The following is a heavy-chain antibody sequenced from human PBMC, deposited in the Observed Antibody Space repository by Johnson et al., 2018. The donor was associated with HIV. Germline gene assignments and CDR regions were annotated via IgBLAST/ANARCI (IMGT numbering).Heavy chain of an antibody. V-gene: IGHV3-66*04. Sequence: VQLVESGGGVVQPGGSLRLSCAASGFTVSSNYMSWVRQAPGKGLEWVSVIYSGGSTYYADSVQGRFTISRDNSKNTLYLQMNSLRAEDTAVYYCAKRPIMIAFGEINGFDIWGQGTTVTVSS. CDR1: GFTVSSNY. D-gene: IGHD3-16*01. CDR2: IYSGGST. CDR3: AKRPIMIAFGEINGFDI. J-gene: IGHJ3*02.